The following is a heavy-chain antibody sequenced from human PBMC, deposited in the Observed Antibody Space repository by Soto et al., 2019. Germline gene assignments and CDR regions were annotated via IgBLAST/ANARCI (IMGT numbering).Heavy chain of an antibody. D-gene: IGHD3-10*01. Sequence: GASVKVSCKASGGTFSSYAISWVRQAPGQGLEWMGGIIPIFGTANYAQKFQGRVTITADESTSTAYMELSSLRSEDAAVYYCATRGDYYYYYGMDVWGQGTTVTVSS. V-gene: IGHV1-69*13. CDR2: IIPIFGTA. CDR1: GGTFSSYA. CDR3: ATRGDYYYYYGMDV. J-gene: IGHJ6*02.